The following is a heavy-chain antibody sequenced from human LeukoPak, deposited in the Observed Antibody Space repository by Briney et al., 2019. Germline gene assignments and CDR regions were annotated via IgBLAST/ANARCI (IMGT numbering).Heavy chain of an antibody. CDR1: GITFSSYG. CDR2: IWYDGSNK. D-gene: IGHD1-26*01. J-gene: IGHJ4*02. V-gene: IGHV3-33*01. Sequence: GGSLRLSCEASGITFSSYGMHWVRQAPGKGLEWVAVIWYDGSNKYYADSVKGRFTISRDNSKNTLYLQMNSLRAEDTAVYYCARDYRFDYFDYWGQGTLVTVSS. CDR3: ARDYRFDYFDY.